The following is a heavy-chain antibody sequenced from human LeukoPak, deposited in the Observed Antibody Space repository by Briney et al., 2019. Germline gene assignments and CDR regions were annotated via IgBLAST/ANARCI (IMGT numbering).Heavy chain of an antibody. CDR3: ARHTIFCSFINCSPFDP. V-gene: IGHV4-39*01. Sequence: SKTLSLNCTGVGCYSDSALYYWARILQTPSQPLEGVGTVSHDGITKYSPSLGGRVSLSADTSKNAFFMEVHSVTAADSAIYYCARHTIFCSFINCSPFDPWGQGTLVTVSS. CDR1: GCYSDSALYY. CDR2: VSHDGIT. J-gene: IGHJ5*02. D-gene: IGHD3-3*01.